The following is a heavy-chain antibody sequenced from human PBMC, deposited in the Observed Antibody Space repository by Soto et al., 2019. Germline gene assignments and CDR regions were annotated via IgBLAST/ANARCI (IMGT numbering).Heavy chain of an antibody. CDR2: ISYAGTT. CDR3: AREVMEAGYTDAFDI. D-gene: IGHD3-16*02. V-gene: IGHV4-31*03. J-gene: IGHJ3*02. CDR1: GGSISSGNQY. Sequence: QVQLQESGPGLVKPSQTLSLTCTVSGGSISSGNQYWSWIRQHPEKGLEWLGYISYAGTTHYNPSLGIRVTISIDTSKNQFSLKVSSVTAADTAVFYCAREVMEAGYTDAFDIWGQGTVVTVSA.